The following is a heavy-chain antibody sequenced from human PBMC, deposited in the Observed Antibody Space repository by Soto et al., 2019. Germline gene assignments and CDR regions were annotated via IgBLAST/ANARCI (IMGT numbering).Heavy chain of an antibody. D-gene: IGHD5-12*01. J-gene: IGHJ3*02. V-gene: IGHV4-59*01. CDR3: ARDQGYSGYDLGAFDI. Sequence: ASETLSLTCTVSGGSISSYYWSWIRQPPGKGLEWIGYIYYSGSTNYNPSLKSRVTISVDTSKNQFSLKLSSVTAADTAVYYCARDQGYSGYDLGAFDIWGQGTMVTVSS. CDR2: IYYSGST. CDR1: GGSISSYY.